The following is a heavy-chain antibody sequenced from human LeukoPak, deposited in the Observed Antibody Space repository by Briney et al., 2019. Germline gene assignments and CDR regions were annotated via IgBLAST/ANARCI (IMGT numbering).Heavy chain of an antibody. Sequence: GGSLRLSCAASGFTFSSYAMSWVRQAPGKGLEWVSAISGSGGGTYYADSVKGRFTISRDNSKNTLYLQMNSLRAEDTAAYYCSATGYSSGWPGGYWGQGTLVTVSS. V-gene: IGHV3-23*01. CDR1: GFTFSSYA. CDR2: ISGSGGGT. CDR3: SATGYSSGWPGGY. D-gene: IGHD6-19*01. J-gene: IGHJ4*02.